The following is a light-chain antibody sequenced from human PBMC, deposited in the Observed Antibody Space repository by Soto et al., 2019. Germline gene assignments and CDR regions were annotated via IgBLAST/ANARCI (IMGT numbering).Light chain of an antibody. J-gene: IGKJ3*01. CDR1: QSINTRY. V-gene: IGKV3-20*01. CDR3: QQFGSSPGFT. CDR2: GAS. Sequence: EMVSRQSPETLSFSQEERATLSCRASQSINTRYLAWNQQKPGQPPSLLIYGASSRATGIPDRLSGSGSGTDFTLTISRLEPDDFAVYYCQQFGSSPGFTFGPGTKVDIK.